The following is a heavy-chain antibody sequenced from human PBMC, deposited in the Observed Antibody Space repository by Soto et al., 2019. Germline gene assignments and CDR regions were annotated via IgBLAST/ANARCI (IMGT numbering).Heavy chain of an antibody. CDR3: ARAYDTSGYPYFDY. V-gene: IGHV3-33*01. CDR1: GFTLSRYG. Sequence: GGSLRLSCAASGFTLSRYGMHWVRQAPGKGLEWVAVIWFDGGNKNYADSVKGRFTVSKDNSKNTLYLQMDGLGAEDTAVYYCARAYDTSGYPYFDYWGQGTLVTVSS. CDR2: IWFDGGNK. D-gene: IGHD3-22*01. J-gene: IGHJ4*02.